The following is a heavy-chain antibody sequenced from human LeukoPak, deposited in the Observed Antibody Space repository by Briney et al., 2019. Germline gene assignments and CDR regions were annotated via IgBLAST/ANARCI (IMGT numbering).Heavy chain of an antibody. CDR2: IYYSGST. V-gene: IGHV4-59*12. D-gene: IGHD6-6*01. CDR3: ARDHASSSSALDY. J-gene: IGHJ4*02. Sequence: SETLSLTCTVSGGSISSYYWSWIRQPPGKGLEWIGYIYYSGSTNYNPSLKSRVTISVDTSKNQFSLKLSSVTAADTAVYCCARDHASSSSALDYWGQGTLVTVSS. CDR1: GGSISSYY.